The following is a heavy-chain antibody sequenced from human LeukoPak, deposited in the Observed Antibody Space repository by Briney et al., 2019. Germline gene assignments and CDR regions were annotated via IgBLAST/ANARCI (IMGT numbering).Heavy chain of an antibody. J-gene: IGHJ6*03. Sequence: GGSLRLSCAASGFTFSSYAMHWVRQAPGKGLEWVAFIRYDGSNKYYADSVKGRFTISRDNSKNTLYLQMNSLRAEDTAVYYCAKAGRQQSLYVPSPYYYYYMDVWGKGTTVTISS. CDR2: IRYDGSNK. D-gene: IGHD6-13*01. CDR3: AKAGRQQSLYVPSPYYYYYMDV. V-gene: IGHV3-30*02. CDR1: GFTFSSYA.